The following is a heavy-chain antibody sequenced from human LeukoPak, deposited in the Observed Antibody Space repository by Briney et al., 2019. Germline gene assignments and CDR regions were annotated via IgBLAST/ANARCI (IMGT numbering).Heavy chain of an antibody. CDR3: ARVRRIAVRH. D-gene: IGHD6-19*01. J-gene: IGHJ4*02. CDR1: GGSFSGYY. Sequence: SETLSLTCAVYGGSFSGYYWSWIRQPPGKGLEWIGEINHSGSTNYNPSLKSRVTISEDTSKNQFALKLSSVTAADTAVYYCARVRRIAVRHWGQGTLVTVSS. V-gene: IGHV4-34*01. CDR2: INHSGST.